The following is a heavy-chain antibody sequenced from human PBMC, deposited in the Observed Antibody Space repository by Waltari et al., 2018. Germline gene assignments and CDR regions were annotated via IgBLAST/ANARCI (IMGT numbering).Heavy chain of an antibody. CDR2: INHSGST. D-gene: IGHD6-13*01. CDR1: GGSFSGYY. V-gene: IGHV4-34*01. J-gene: IGHJ4*02. CDR3: ASGRAGTGQVDY. Sequence: QVQLQQWGAGLLKPSETLSLTCAVYGGSFSGYYWSWIRQPPGKGLEWIGEINHSGSTNYNPSLKSRVTISVDTSKNQFSLKLSSVTAADTAVYYCASGRAGTGQVDYWGQGTLVTVSS.